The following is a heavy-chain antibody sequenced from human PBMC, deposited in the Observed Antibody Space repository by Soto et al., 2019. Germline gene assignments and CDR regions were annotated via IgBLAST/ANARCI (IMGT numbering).Heavy chain of an antibody. J-gene: IGHJ6*02. CDR3: ARDRYSYYDFWSGSLPYYYFGMDV. Sequence: EGQLVESGGGLVQPGGSLRLSCAASGFTFSSYWMSWVRQAPGKGLEWVANIKQDGSEKYYVDSVKGRFTISRDNAKNSLYLQMNSLRAEDTAVYYCARDRYSYYDFWSGSLPYYYFGMDVWGQGTTVTVSS. V-gene: IGHV3-7*01. CDR1: GFTFSSYW. D-gene: IGHD3-3*01. CDR2: IKQDGSEK.